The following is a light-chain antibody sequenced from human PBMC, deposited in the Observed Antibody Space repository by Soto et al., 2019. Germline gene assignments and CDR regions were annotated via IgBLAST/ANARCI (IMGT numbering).Light chain of an antibody. CDR2: DAS. Sequence: DIQMTQSPSTLSASVGDRVTITCRASQSISSWLAWYQQKPGKAPKLLIYDASSLESGVPSRSSGSGSGTEFTLTISSLQPDDFATYYCQQYNSYGTFGQGTNVDIK. CDR1: QSISSW. V-gene: IGKV1-5*01. CDR3: QQYNSYGT. J-gene: IGKJ1*01.